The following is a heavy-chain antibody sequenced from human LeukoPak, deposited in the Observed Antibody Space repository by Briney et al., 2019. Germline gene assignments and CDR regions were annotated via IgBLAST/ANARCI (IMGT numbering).Heavy chain of an antibody. V-gene: IGHV1-69*02. CDR3: ARVNIVVVPAGDWFDP. CDR1: GGTFSSYT. Sequence: ASVKVSCKASGGTFSSYTISWVRQAPGQGLEWMGRIIPILGIANYAQKFQGRVTITADKSTSTAYMELSSLRSEDTAVYYCARVNIVVVPAGDWFDPWGQGTLVTVSS. J-gene: IGHJ5*02. D-gene: IGHD2-2*01. CDR2: IIPILGIA.